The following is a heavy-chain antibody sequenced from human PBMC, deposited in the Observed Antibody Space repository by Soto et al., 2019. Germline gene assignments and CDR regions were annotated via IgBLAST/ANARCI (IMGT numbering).Heavy chain of an antibody. CDR3: AYSSTPFDY. V-gene: IGHV3-23*01. CDR1: GFTFSSYA. CDR2: ISGSGGST. J-gene: IGHJ4*02. D-gene: IGHD6-13*01. Sequence: EVQLLESGGGLVQPGGSLRLSCAASGFTFSSYAMSRVRQAPGKGLEWVPAISGSGGSTYYADSVKGRFTISRDNSKNTLYLQMNSVRAEDTAVYYCAYSSTPFDYWGRGTLVTVSS.